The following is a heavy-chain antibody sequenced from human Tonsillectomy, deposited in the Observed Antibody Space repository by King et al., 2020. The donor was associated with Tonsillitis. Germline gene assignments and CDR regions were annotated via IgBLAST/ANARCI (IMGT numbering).Heavy chain of an antibody. CDR2: ISSSNKYI. J-gene: IGHJ3*02. V-gene: IGHV3-21*01. Sequence: DVQLVESGGGLVKPGGSLRLSCATSGFTFSNYDMNWVRQAPGGGLELVSSISSSNKYIYSADSVKGRFAISRDSAKNLLYLQMNSLRAEDTAVYYCAKDKGADYYDSGRGAFDIWGQGAMVTVSS. D-gene: IGHD3-22*01. CDR3: AKDKGADYYDSGRGAFDI. CDR1: GFTFSNYD.